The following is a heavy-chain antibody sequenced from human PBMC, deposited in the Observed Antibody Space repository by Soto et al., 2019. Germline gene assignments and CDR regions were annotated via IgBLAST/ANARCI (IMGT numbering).Heavy chain of an antibody. V-gene: IGHV1-46*01. CDR3: ARLNYGGSSAWFDP. CDR2: INPSGGST. J-gene: IGHJ5*02. CDR1: GYTFSSHY. Sequence: QVQLVQSGAEVKKPGASVTISCKATGYTFSSHYLHWVRQAPGQGLEWMGLINPSGGSTDYAQKFQGRVTMTRDTSTSTVYMELSSLRSEETAVYYCARLNYGGSSAWFDPWGQGTPVTVSS. D-gene: IGHD2-15*01.